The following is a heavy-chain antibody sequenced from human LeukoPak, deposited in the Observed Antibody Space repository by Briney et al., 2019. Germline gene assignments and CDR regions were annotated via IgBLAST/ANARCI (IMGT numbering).Heavy chain of an antibody. CDR3: ARGLNGGY. CDR2: INHSGST. CDR1: GGSFSGYY. V-gene: IGHV4-34*01. Sequence: PSETLSLTCAVYGGSFSGYYWSWIRQPPGKGLEWIGEINHSGSTNYNPSLKSRVTISVDTSKNQFSLKLSSVTAADTAVYHCARGLNGGYWGQGTLVTVSS. D-gene: IGHD2-8*01. J-gene: IGHJ4*02.